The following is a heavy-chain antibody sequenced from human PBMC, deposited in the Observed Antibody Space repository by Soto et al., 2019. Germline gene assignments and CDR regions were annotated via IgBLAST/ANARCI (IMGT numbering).Heavy chain of an antibody. CDR2: IIPIFDTA. J-gene: IGHJ4*02. Sequence: QVQLVQSGAEVKKPGSSVKVSCKASGGTFSSDAISWVRQAPGQGLEWMGGIIPIFDTANYAQKFQGRVTITADESTSTAYMELSSLRSEDTAVYYCARVESPYSSSSPAFDYWGQGTLVTVSS. CDR1: GGTFSSDA. D-gene: IGHD6-6*01. V-gene: IGHV1-69*01. CDR3: ARVESPYSSSSPAFDY.